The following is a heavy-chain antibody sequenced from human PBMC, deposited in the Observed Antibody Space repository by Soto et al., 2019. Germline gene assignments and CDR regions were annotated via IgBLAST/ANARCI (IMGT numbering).Heavy chain of an antibody. V-gene: IGHV3-30*18. CDR1: GFSFSNHG. CDR2: ISYDGNVK. J-gene: IGHJ6*02. CDR3: AKDLKVSGGFQGSLNYYYGMDV. Sequence: QVQLAESGGGVVQPGRSLRISCAASGFSFSNHGMQWFRQAPGKGLEWVAVISYDGNVKYYTDSVKGRFTISRDNSQSTLFLQMDSLRPEDAAVYYCAKDLKVSGGFQGSLNYYYGMDVWGQGTTVTVSS. D-gene: IGHD3-10*01.